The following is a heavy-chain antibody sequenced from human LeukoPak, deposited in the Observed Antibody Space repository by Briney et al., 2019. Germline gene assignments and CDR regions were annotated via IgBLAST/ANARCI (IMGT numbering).Heavy chain of an antibody. CDR1: GYPFTSYG. CDR2: ISAYNGNT. CDR3: ARDRSIAAAGYDAFDI. J-gene: IGHJ3*02. V-gene: IGHV1-18*01. Sequence: ASVKVSCKASGYPFTSYGITWVRQAPGQGLEWMGWISAYNGNTNYAQKFQGRVTVTTDTSTSTAYMELRSLRSDDTAVYYCARDRSIAAAGYDAFDIWGQGTMVTVSS. D-gene: IGHD6-13*01.